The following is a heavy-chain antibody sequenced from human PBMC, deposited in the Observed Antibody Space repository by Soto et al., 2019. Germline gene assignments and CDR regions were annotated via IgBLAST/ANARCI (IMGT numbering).Heavy chain of an antibody. J-gene: IGHJ3*02. CDR3: AKSAEITYYDFWSGYYTHDAFDI. D-gene: IGHD3-3*01. CDR2: IGGSGGST. CDR1: GVTFSPYA. V-gene: IGHV3-23*01. Sequence: GGSLRLPCAASGVTFSPYAISWVRQAPGKGLEWVSAIGGSGGSTYYADSVKGRFTISRDNSKNTLYLQMNSLRAEDTAVYYCAKSAEITYYDFWSGYYTHDAFDIWGQGTMVTVSS.